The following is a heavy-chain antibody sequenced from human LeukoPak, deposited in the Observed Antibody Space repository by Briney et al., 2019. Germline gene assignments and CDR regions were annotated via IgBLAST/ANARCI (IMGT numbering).Heavy chain of an antibody. Sequence: PGRSLRLSCAASGFAFSSYAMHWVRQAPGKGLEWVAVISYDGSNKYYADSVKGRFTISRDNSKNTLYLQMNSLRAEDTAAYYCARDLGIVVVPAATCDYWGQGTLVTVSS. V-gene: IGHV3-30*01. J-gene: IGHJ4*02. D-gene: IGHD2-2*01. CDR1: GFAFSSYA. CDR2: ISYDGSNK. CDR3: ARDLGIVVVPAATCDY.